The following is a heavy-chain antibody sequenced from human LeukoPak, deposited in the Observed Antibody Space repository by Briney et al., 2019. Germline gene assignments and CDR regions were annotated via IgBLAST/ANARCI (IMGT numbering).Heavy chain of an antibody. Sequence: GGSLRLSCAASEFSVSSNYMSWVRQAPGKGLEWVSLIYSSGSTYYADSVKGRFTISRDNSKNTLYLQMNSLRAEDTAVYYCARRGNYYGSGSNNWFDPWGQGTLVTVSS. J-gene: IGHJ5*02. CDR3: ARRGNYYGSGSNNWFDP. V-gene: IGHV3-66*04. D-gene: IGHD3-10*01. CDR2: IYSSGST. CDR1: EFSVSSNY.